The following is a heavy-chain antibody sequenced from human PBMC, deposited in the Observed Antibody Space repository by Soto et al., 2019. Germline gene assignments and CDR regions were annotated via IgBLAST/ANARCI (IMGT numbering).Heavy chain of an antibody. J-gene: IGHJ1*01. D-gene: IGHD3-10*02. CDR2: IRSKAYGGTT. CDR1: GFTFGDYA. Sequence: GGSLRLSCTASGFTFGDYAMSWVRQAPGKGLEWVGFIRSKAYGGTTEYAASVKGRFTISRDDSKSIAYLQMNSLKTEDKAVYYCTRDFMLGIQHWGQGTLVTVSS. CDR3: TRDFMLGIQH. V-gene: IGHV3-49*04.